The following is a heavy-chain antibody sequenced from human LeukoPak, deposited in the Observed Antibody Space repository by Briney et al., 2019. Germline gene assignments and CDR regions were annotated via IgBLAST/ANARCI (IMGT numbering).Heavy chain of an antibody. Sequence: SETLSLTCAVSGYSISSGYYWGWIRQPPGKGLEWIGSIYHSGSTYYNPSLKSRVTISVDTSKNQFSLKLSSVTAADTAVYYCASHPRRSGSYYVGYWGQGTLVTVSS. D-gene: IGHD1-26*01. V-gene: IGHV4-38-2*01. CDR2: IYHSGST. J-gene: IGHJ4*02. CDR1: GYSISSGYY. CDR3: ASHPRRSGSYYVGY.